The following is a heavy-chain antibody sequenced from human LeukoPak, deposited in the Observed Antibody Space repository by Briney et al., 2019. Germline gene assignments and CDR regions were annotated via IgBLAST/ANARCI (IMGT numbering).Heavy chain of an antibody. CDR3: TRDVSPIDSSGYYRVTFDY. CDR1: GFTFGDYA. J-gene: IGHJ4*02. D-gene: IGHD3-22*01. CDR2: IRSKAYGGTT. V-gene: IGHV3-49*03. Sequence: GGSLRLSCTASGFTFGDYATSWFRQAPGKGLEWVGFIRSKAYGGTTEYAASVKGRFTISRDDSKSIAYLQMNSLKTEDTAVYYCTRDVSPIDSSGYYRVTFDYWGQGTLVTVSS.